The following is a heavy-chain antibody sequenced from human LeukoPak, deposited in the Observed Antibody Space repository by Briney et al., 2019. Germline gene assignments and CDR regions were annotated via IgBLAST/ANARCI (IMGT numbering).Heavy chain of an antibody. J-gene: IGHJ6*03. CDR1: GGTFSSYA. D-gene: IGHD6-19*01. Sequence: SVKVSCKASGGTFSSYAISWVRQAPGQGLEWIGGIIPIFGTANYAQKFQGRVTITTDESTSTAYMELSSLRSEDTAVYYCARDTPDGSGWPIVSRYYYYMDVWGKGTTVTVSS. CDR2: IIPIFGTA. V-gene: IGHV1-69*05. CDR3: ARDTPDGSGWPIVSRYYYYMDV.